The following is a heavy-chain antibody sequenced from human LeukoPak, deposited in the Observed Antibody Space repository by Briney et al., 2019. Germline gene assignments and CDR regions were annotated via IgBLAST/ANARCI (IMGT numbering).Heavy chain of an antibody. CDR2: IIPIFGTA. J-gene: IGHJ6*02. V-gene: IGHV1-69*13. D-gene: IGHD3-3*01. Sequence: SVEVSCKASGGTLSSYAISWVRQAPGQGLEWMGGIIPIFGTANYAQKFQGRVTITADESTSTAYMELSSLRSEDTAVYYCATPSALRFLEWLLPDYYGMDVWGQGTTVTVSS. CDR1: GGTLSSYA. CDR3: ATPSALRFLEWLLPDYYGMDV.